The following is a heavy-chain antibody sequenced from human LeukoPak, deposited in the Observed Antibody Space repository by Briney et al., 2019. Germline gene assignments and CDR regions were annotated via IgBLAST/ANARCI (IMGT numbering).Heavy chain of an antibody. Sequence: PSETLSLTCTVSGYSISSGYYWGWIRQPPGKGLEWIGSIYHSGSTYYNPSLKSRVTISVDTSKNQFSLKLSSVTAADTAVYYCARSSSSSLRYYYYYMDVWGRGTTVTVSS. D-gene: IGHD6-6*01. CDR1: GYSISSGYY. J-gene: IGHJ6*03. CDR2: IYHSGST. V-gene: IGHV4-38-2*02. CDR3: ARSSSSSLRYYYYYMDV.